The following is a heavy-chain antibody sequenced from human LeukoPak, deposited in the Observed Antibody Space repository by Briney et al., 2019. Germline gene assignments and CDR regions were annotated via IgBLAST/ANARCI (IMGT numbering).Heavy chain of an antibody. Sequence: EASVKVTCKSSGFTFTSSAMQWVRQARGQRLEWIGWIVVGSGNTNYAQKFQERVTITRDMSTSTAYMELSSLRSEDTAVYYCARHNEVLLTGFYFDYWGQGTLVTVSS. CDR2: IVVGSGNT. CDR1: GFTFTSSA. J-gene: IGHJ4*02. D-gene: IGHD1-20*01. CDR3: ARHNEVLLTGFYFDY. V-gene: IGHV1-58*02.